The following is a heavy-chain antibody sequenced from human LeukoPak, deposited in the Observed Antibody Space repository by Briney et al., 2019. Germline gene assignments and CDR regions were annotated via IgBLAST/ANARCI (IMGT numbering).Heavy chain of an antibody. D-gene: IGHD2-15*01. Sequence: KPGGSLRLSCAASGFSFSSYNMNWVRQAPGKGLEWISFIGGSSKYIFYADSVKGRFTIPRDNAKNSLHLQMNNMRAEDTAVYYCATLLGSYCSGGNCYPYNFDHWGQGTLVTVSS. CDR2: IGGSSKYI. CDR1: GFSFSSYN. J-gene: IGHJ4*02. V-gene: IGHV3-21*05. CDR3: ATLLGSYCSGGNCYPYNFDH.